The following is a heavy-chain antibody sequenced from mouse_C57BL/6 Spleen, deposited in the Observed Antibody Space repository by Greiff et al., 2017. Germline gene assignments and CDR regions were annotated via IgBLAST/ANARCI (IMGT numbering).Heavy chain of an antibody. J-gene: IGHJ2*01. D-gene: IGHD1-1*01. Sequence: QVHVKQPGAELVMPGASVKLSCKASGYTFTSYWMHWVKQRPGQGLEWIGEIDPSDSYTKYNQKFKGKSTLTVDKSSSTAYMQLSSLTSEDSAVYYCARGTTVVAYYFYDWGQGTTLTVAS. CDR1: GYTFTSYW. CDR3: ARGTTVVAYYFYD. V-gene: IGHV1-69*01. CDR2: IDPSDSYT.